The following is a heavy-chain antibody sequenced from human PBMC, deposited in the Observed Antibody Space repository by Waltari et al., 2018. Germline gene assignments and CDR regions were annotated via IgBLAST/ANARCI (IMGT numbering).Heavy chain of an antibody. J-gene: IGHJ4*02. CDR2: MIPIFGTA. D-gene: IGHD6-19*01. Sequence: QVQLVQSGAEVKKPGSSVKVSCKASGGTFSSYAISWVRQAPGQGLEWMGGMIPIFGTANYAQKLQGRDTIAAVESTSTAYMELSSLRSEDTAVYYCARVKKIAVAEPYIDYWGQGTLVTVSS. V-gene: IGHV1-69*12. CDR3: ARVKKIAVAEPYIDY. CDR1: GGTFSSYA.